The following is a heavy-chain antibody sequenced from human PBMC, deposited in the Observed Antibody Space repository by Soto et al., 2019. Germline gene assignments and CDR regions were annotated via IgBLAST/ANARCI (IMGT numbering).Heavy chain of an antibody. J-gene: IGHJ4*02. Sequence: PGESLKISCKGSGYSFSTHWVGWGRQMPGKGLEWMGIIYPGDSDARYSPSFKGQVTISVDESTTPAFLQWSSLKASGTAMYFCARSQFDYVWGTSGYFDYWGQGTPVTVSS. CDR1: GYSFSTHW. D-gene: IGHD3-16*01. CDR2: IYPGDSDA. V-gene: IGHV5-51*01. CDR3: ARSQFDYVWGTSGYFDY.